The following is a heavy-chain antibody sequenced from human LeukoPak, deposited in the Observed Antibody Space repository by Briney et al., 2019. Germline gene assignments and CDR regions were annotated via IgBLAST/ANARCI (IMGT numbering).Heavy chain of an antibody. CDR2: ISAYNGNT. J-gene: IGHJ4*02. CDR1: GYTFTSYG. D-gene: IGHD3/OR15-3a*01. V-gene: IGHV1-18*01. Sequence: ASVKVSCKASGYTFTSYGISWVRQAPGQGLEWMGWISAYNGNTNYGQKFQGRVTMTTDTSTSTAYMELRSLRFDDTAVFYCVRDLGVDTSMIFFDFWGQGTLVTVSS. CDR3: VRDLGVDTSMIFFDF.